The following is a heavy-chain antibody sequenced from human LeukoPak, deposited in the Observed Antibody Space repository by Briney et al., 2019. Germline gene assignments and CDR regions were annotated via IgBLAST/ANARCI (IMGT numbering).Heavy chain of an antibody. J-gene: IGHJ4*02. CDR2: INHSGST. Sequence: PSETLSLTCAVYGGSFSGYYWSWIRQPPGKGLEWIGEINHSGSTNYNPSLKSRVTISVDTSKNQFSLKLSSVTAADTAAYYCAGGYIWGLDYWGQGTLVTVSS. CDR3: AGGYIWGLDY. D-gene: IGHD3-22*01. CDR1: GGSFSGYY. V-gene: IGHV4-34*01.